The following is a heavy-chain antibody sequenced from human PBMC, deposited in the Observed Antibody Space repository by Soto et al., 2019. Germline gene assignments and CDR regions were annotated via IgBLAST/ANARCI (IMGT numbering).Heavy chain of an antibody. V-gene: IGHV1-18*01. D-gene: IGHD3-10*01. J-gene: IGHJ4*02. CDR2: ISAYNGNT. CDR1: GYSYTRYG. Sequence: VLVNVSCNASGYSYTRYGISGVRQATGQGLEWMGWISAYNGNTNYAQKLQGRVTMTTDTSTSTAYMELRSLRSDDTAVYYCARTDIYGSGPSDYWGQGTLV. CDR3: ARTDIYGSGPSDY.